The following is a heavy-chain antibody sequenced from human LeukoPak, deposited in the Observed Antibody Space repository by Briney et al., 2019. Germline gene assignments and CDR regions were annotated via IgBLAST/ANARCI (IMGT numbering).Heavy chain of an antibody. D-gene: IGHD1-26*01. Sequence: SETLSLTCTVSGGSISSYYWSWIRQPPGKGLEWIGYIYYSGSTNYNPSLKSRVTISVDTSKNQFSLKLSSVTAADTAVYYCARGAYSGSYYGIDYWAREPWSPSPQ. CDR1: GGSISSYY. CDR2: IYYSGST. V-gene: IGHV4-59*12. CDR3: ARGAYSGSYYGIDY. J-gene: IGHJ4*02.